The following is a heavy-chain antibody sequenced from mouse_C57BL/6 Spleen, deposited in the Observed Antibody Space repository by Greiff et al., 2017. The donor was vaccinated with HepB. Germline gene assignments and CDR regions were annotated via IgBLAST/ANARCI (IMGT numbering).Heavy chain of an antibody. CDR2: IYPGSGST. CDR3: ARGGSSPQYFDY. D-gene: IGHD1-1*01. Sequence: VQLQQSGAELVKPGASVKMSCKASGYTFTSYWITWVKQRPGQGLEWIGDIYPGSGSTNYNEKFKSKATLTVDTSSSTAYMQLSSLTSEDSAVYYCARGGSSPQYFDYWGQGTTLTVSS. V-gene: IGHV1-55*01. CDR1: GYTFTSYW. J-gene: IGHJ2*01.